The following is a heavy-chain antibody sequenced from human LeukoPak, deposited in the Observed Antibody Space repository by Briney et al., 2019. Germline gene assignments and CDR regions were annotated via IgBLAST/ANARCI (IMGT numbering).Heavy chain of an antibody. V-gene: IGHV3-21*01. Sequence: RGGSLRLSCAASGFTFSSYSMNWVRRARGKGREWFSSIKSSSSYIYYADSVNGRFTISRHNAKNSLYLQTNSLRAEETAVYYCARDREKVTADYWGQGTLVTLSS. J-gene: IGHJ4*02. CDR2: IKSSSSYI. D-gene: IGHD4-23*01. CDR3: ARDREKVTADY. CDR1: GFTFSSYS.